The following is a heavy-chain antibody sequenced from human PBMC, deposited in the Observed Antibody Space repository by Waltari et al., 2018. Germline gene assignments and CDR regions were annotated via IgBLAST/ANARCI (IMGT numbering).Heavy chain of an antibody. CDR3: ARDRPHDY. Sequence: EVQLVESGGGLVQPGGSLRLSCVASGLIFSSYGMSWVSQAPGKGLEWVANIKQDGSEKYYVDSVKGRFTISRDNAKNSLYLQMNSLRAEDTAVYYCARDRPHDYWGQGTLVTVSS. J-gene: IGHJ4*02. CDR2: IKQDGSEK. V-gene: IGHV3-7*01. CDR1: GLIFSSYG.